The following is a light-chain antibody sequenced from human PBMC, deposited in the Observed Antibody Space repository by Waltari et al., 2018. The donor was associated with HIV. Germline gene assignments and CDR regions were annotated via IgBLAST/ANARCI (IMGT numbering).Light chain of an antibody. CDR3: QAWDSSTVVV. J-gene: IGLJ2*01. V-gene: IGLV3-1*01. Sequence: SYELTQPPSVSVSPGQTASITCSGDKLGDKYACWYQQKPGQSPVLVIYQGSKRPSGIPERFSGSNSGNTATLTISGTQAMDEADYYCQAWDSSTVVVFGGGTKLTVL. CDR2: QGS. CDR1: KLGDKY.